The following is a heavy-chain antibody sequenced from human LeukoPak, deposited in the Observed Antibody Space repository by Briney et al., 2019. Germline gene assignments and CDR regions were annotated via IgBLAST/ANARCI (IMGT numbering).Heavy chain of an antibody. CDR2: MSPSGSS. CDR1: GGSFSDYY. V-gene: IGHV4-34*01. Sequence: PSETLSLTCAVYGGSFSDYYWTWIRQTPGKGLEWIGEMSPSGSSTYNPSLKSRVTISVDTSKKQFSLKLRSVTAADTAVYYCARGRQDVNMILVVMAGVSYYLDVWSKGTTVTVS. CDR3: ARGRQDVNMILVVMAGVSYYLDV. J-gene: IGHJ6*03. D-gene: IGHD3-22*01.